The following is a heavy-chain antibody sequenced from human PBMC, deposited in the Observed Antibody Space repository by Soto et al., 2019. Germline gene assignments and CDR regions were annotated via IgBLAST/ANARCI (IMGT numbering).Heavy chain of an antibody. V-gene: IGHV4-34*10. CDR3: ARSFERLVFDY. D-gene: IGHD3-9*01. Sequence: SSETLSLTCAVYGGSFNDYYCTWIRQPPGKGLEWIGEINHKTNTHYNPSLESRVTFSVDTSKNQFSLKLSSVTAADTAVYYCARSFERLVFDYWGQGTLVTVSS. J-gene: IGHJ4*02. CDR1: GGSFNDYY. CDR2: INHKTNT.